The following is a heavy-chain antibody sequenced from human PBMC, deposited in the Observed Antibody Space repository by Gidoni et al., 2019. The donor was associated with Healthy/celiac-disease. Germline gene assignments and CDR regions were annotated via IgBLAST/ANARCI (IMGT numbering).Heavy chain of an antibody. V-gene: IGHV4-34*01. D-gene: IGHD3-10*01. CDR1: GGSFSVYY. Sequence: QVQLQQWGAGLLKPSETLSLTCAVYGGSFSVYYWSWIRQPPGKGLEWIGEINHSGSTNYNPSLKSRVTISVDTSKNQFSLKLSSVTPADTAVYYCARGAYYYGSGRRYYYYGMDVWGQGTTVTVSS. CDR3: ARGAYYYGSGRRYYYYGMDV. CDR2: INHSGST. J-gene: IGHJ6*02.